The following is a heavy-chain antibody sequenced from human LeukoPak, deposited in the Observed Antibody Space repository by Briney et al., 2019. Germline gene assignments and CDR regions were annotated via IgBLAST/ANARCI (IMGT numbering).Heavy chain of an antibody. CDR2: ISYDGRNK. J-gene: IGHJ4*02. V-gene: IGHV3-30*18. Sequence: GGSLRLSCAASGFTFSDYYMSWIRQAPGKGLEWVAVISYDGRNKYYADSVKGRFTISRDNSKNTLYLQMNSLRAEDTAVYYCAKDRYSSGWYVDYWGQGTLVTVSS. D-gene: IGHD6-19*01. CDR1: GFTFSDYY. CDR3: AKDRYSSGWYVDY.